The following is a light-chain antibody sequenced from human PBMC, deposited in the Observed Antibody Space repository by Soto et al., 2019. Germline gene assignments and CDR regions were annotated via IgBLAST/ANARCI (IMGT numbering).Light chain of an antibody. Sequence: QLVLTQPPSASASLGASVTLTCTLSSGYSNYKVDWYQQRPGKCPRFVMRVGTGGIVGSKGDGIPDRFSVLGSGLNRYLTIKNIQEEDESDYHCGADHGSGSNCVWVFGGGTKLTVL. V-gene: IGLV9-49*01. CDR2: VGTGGIVG. CDR1: SGYSNYK. J-gene: IGLJ3*02. CDR3: GADHGSGSNCVWV.